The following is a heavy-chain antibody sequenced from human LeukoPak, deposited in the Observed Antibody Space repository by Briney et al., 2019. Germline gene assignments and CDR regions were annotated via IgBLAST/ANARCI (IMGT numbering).Heavy chain of an antibody. J-gene: IGHJ5*02. V-gene: IGHV4-59*01. CDR1: SGSISSYY. CDR3: ARGLGPSAMFDP. Sequence: SSETLSLTCTVSSGSISSYYWNWIRQPPGKGLEWIGYIHYSGSTNYNPSLKSRVTISVETSKNQFSLKLASVTAADTAVYYCARGLGPSAMFDPWGQGTLVTVSS. CDR2: IHYSGST. D-gene: IGHD6-6*01.